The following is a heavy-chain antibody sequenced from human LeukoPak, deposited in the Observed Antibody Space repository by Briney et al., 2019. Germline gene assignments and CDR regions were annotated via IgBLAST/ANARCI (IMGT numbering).Heavy chain of an antibody. Sequence: GGSLRLSCAASGFTFGSYAMSWVRQAPGKGLEWVSAISGSGGSTYYADSVKGRFTISRDNSKNTLYLQMNSLRAEDTAVYYCAKEEYYYDSSGYLNWFDPWGQGTLVTVSS. CDR1: GFTFGSYA. CDR2: ISGSGGST. D-gene: IGHD3-22*01. V-gene: IGHV3-23*01. J-gene: IGHJ5*02. CDR3: AKEEYYYDSSGYLNWFDP.